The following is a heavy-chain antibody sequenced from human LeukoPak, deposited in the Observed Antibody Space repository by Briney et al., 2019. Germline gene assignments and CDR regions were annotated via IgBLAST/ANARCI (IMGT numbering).Heavy chain of an antibody. V-gene: IGHV3-74*01. Sequence: GGSLRLSCAASGFTFSSYWMHWVRQAPGKGLVWFSRIKSDGSSTSYADSVKGRFTISRDNAKNTLYLQMNSLRAEDTAVYYCAKDRRYSYGNTLFDYWGQGTLVTVSS. CDR2: IKSDGSST. CDR1: GFTFSSYW. J-gene: IGHJ4*02. D-gene: IGHD5-18*01. CDR3: AKDRRYSYGNTLFDY.